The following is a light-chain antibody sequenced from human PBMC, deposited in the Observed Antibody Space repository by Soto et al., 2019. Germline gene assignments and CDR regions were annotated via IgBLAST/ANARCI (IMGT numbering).Light chain of an antibody. J-gene: IGKJ5*01. CDR3: QQSFSTPIT. CDR2: GSS. Sequence: DIHMTQSPSSLSASVGDRVIITCWASQTINKNLNWYQQRPGKAPNLLIYGSSGLQSGFPSRFSGSGYGTDFTLTISSLQPEDFATYYCQQSFSTPITFGQGTRLEIK. CDR1: QTINKN. V-gene: IGKV1-39*01.